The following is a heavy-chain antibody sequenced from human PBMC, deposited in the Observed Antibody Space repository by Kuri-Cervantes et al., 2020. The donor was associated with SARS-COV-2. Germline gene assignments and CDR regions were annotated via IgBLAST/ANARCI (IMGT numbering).Heavy chain of an antibody. V-gene: IGHV3-23*01. CDR1: GFTFSSYA. CDR3: ARESLWFGEQIDY. Sequence: GESLKISCAASGFTFSSYAMSWVRQAPGKGLEWVSAISGSGGSTYYADSVKGRFTISRDNAKSSLYLQMNSLRAEDTAVYYCARESLWFGEQIDYWGQGTLVTVSS. D-gene: IGHD3-10*01. J-gene: IGHJ4*02. CDR2: ISGSGGST.